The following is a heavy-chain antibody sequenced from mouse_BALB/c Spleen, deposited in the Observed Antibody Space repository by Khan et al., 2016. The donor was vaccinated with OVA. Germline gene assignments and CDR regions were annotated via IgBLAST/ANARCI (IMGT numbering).Heavy chain of an antibody. Sequence: QVQLKESGPGLVAPSQSLSITYTVSGFSLTSYGVSWVRQSPGKGLESLGVIWGDGSTNYHSTLISRLIISKDNSKSQVFLKLTGLQTDDTATYYCAKFTPDYYSMDYWGQGTSVTVSS. D-gene: IGHD1-1*01. CDR3: AKFTPDYYSMDY. CDR1: GFSLTSYG. V-gene: IGHV2-3*01. J-gene: IGHJ4*01. CDR2: IWGDGST.